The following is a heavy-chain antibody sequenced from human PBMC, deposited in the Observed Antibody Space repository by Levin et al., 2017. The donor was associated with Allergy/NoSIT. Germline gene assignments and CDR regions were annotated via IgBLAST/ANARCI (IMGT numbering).Heavy chain of an antibody. CDR3: ARDTAMFAFDF. D-gene: IGHD5-18*01. V-gene: IGHV4-61*02. CDR1: GDSITSGPY. Sequence: SQTLSLTCSVSGDSITSGPYWSWIRQPAGKGLEWIGLIYSSGSTKYSPSLKSRVTISLEPSKNQFSLNLTSVTAADTAMYFCARDTAMFAFDFWGHGTMVTVSS. CDR2: IYSSGST. J-gene: IGHJ3*01.